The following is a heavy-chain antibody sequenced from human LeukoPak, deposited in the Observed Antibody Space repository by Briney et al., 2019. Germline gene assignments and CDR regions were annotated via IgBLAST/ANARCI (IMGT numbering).Heavy chain of an antibody. J-gene: IGHJ4*02. CDR3: ARESRQWLVRGKYYFDY. V-gene: IGHV1-69*13. D-gene: IGHD6-19*01. CDR2: IIPIFGTA. Sequence: ASVKVSCKASGYTFTGYYMHWVRQAPGQGLEWMGGIIPIFGTANYAQKFQGRVTITADESTSTAYMELSSLRSEDTAVYYCARESRQWLVRGKYYFDYWGQGTLVTVSS. CDR1: GYTFTGYY.